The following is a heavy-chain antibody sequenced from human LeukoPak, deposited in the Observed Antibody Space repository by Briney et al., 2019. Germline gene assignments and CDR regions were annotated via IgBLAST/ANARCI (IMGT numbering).Heavy chain of an antibody. CDR3: ARGARMTFDY. Sequence: SQTLSLTCTVSGGSISSGVYYWSWIRQHPGKGLEWVGYISDRGSTYYNPSLKSRVTVSVDTSKSQFSLNVCSVTAADTAVYYCARGARMTFDYWGQGTLVTVSS. CDR1: GGSISSGVYY. J-gene: IGHJ4*02. V-gene: IGHV4-31*03. CDR2: ISDRGST. D-gene: IGHD2-15*01.